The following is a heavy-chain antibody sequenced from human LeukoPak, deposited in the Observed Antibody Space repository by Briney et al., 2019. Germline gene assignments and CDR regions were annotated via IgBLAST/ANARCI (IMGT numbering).Heavy chain of an antibody. CDR2: IWYDGSKK. V-gene: IGHV3-33*06. CDR3: AKAHYYDSGGTYRAGAFDI. D-gene: IGHD3-22*01. CDR1: GFTFSSYG. J-gene: IGHJ3*02. Sequence: GGSLRLSCAASGFTFSSYGMHWVRQPPGKGLERVAVIWYDGSKKYYADSVKGRFTTFRDNTKNTLFMQMNNLRAADTPVVYCAKAHYYDSGGTYRAGAFDIWGQGTMVTVSS.